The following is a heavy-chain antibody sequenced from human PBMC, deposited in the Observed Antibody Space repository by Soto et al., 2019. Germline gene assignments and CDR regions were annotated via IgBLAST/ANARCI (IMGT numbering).Heavy chain of an antibody. D-gene: IGHD3-3*01. CDR1: GYTFTDYQ. CDR3: ARDGDFWSDYNPKWGSPGFFY. J-gene: IGHJ4*01. Sequence: GSAVKVSCKASGYTFTDYQIHWVRQAPGQGLQWLARINPNTGDTNSAQNFQGRASVTWDSSTSTAYMELNSLTSDDTAAYYCARDGDFWSDYNPKWGSPGFFYWG. V-gene: IGHV1-2*06. CDR2: INPNTGDT.